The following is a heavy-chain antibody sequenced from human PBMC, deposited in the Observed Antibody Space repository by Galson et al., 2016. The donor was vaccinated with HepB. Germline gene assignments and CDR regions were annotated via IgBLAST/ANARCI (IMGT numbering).Heavy chain of an antibody. V-gene: IGHV4-39*01. CDR1: GGSISRSSYY. D-gene: IGHD3-10*01. Sequence: SETLSLTCTVSGGSISRSSYYWGWIRQPPGKGLEWIGTIYYSGSTYYNPSLKSRVTISVDTSKNQFSLKVSSVTAADTAVYYCARTQGQRVNHYYFDPWGQGTLVTVSS. J-gene: IGHJ4*02. CDR2: IYYSGST. CDR3: ARTQGQRVNHYYFDP.